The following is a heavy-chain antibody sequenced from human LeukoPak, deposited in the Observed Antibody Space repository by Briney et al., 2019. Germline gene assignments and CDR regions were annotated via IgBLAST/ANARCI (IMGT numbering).Heavy chain of an antibody. Sequence: TGGSLRLSCAASGFTFSSYGMHWVRQAPGKGLEWVAVISYDGSNKYYADSVKGRFTISRDNSKNTLYLQMNSLRAEDTAVYYCAKVYSNKKGAAGTFGYFQHWGQGTLVTVSS. V-gene: IGHV3-30*18. J-gene: IGHJ1*01. CDR2: ISYDGSNK. D-gene: IGHD6-13*01. CDR3: AKVYSNKKGAAGTFGYFQH. CDR1: GFTFSSYG.